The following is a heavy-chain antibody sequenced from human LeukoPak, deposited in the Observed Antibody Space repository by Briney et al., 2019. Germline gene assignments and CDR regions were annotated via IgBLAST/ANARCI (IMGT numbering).Heavy chain of an antibody. CDR1: RFTFSSYA. V-gene: IGHV3-30-3*01. CDR3: ASPHRPYDSSGYLDY. Sequence: PGGSLRLFCAASRFTFSSYAMHWVRRAPGKGLEWVAVISYDGSNKYYADSVKGRFTISRDNSKNTLYLQMNSLRAEDTAVYYCASPHRPYDSSGYLDYWGQGTLVTVSS. J-gene: IGHJ4*02. CDR2: ISYDGSNK. D-gene: IGHD3-22*01.